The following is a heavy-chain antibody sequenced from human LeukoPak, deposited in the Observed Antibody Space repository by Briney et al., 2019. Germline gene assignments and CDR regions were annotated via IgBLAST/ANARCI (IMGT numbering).Heavy chain of an antibody. D-gene: IGHD6-6*01. CDR2: IDPNVGST. CDR3: AREGPYSDSSRSRFDY. V-gene: IGHV1-46*01. CDR1: GYXFTSYY. Sequence: ASVKVSCKASGYXFTSYYINWVRQAPGQGLEWMGMIDPNVGSTIYSQKFQGRVSLTADTSTTTVYMELSSLRSEDTAVYYCAREGPYSDSSRSRFDYWGQGTLATVSS. J-gene: IGHJ4*02.